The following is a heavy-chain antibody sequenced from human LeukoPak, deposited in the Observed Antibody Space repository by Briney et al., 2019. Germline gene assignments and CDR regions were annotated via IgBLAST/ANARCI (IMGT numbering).Heavy chain of an antibody. CDR2: ISSSSYI. D-gene: IGHD3-22*01. V-gene: IGHV3-21*01. Sequence: KPGGSLRLSCAASGFTFSSYSMNWVRQAPGKGLEWVSSISSSSYIYYADSVKGRFTISRDNAKNSLYLQMNSLRAEDTAVYYCARDSRIVVVITQSPYGMDVWGQGTTVTVSS. CDR1: GFTFSSYS. CDR3: ARDSRIVVVITQSPYGMDV. J-gene: IGHJ6*02.